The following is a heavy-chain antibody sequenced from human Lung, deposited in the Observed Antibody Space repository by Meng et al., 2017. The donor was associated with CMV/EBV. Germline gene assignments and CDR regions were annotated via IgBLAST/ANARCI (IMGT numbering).Heavy chain of an antibody. Sequence: GEXXKISCAASGFTLSDFWMSWVRQAPGKGLEWVANIKQDGSEKYYVDSVKGRFTISRDNAKNSLYLQMNSLRDEDTAIYYCARDTRWVQETWGQGNLVTGAS. J-gene: IGHJ4*02. V-gene: IGHV3-7*01. CDR1: GFTLSDFW. CDR3: ARDTRWVQET. D-gene: IGHD5-24*01. CDR2: IKQDGSEK.